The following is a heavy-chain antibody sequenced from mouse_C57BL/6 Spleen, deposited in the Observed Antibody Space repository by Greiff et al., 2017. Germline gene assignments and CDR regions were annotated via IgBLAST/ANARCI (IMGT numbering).Heavy chain of an antibody. CDR1: GYTFTSYW. CDR2: IDPNSGGT. D-gene: IGHD2-3*01. V-gene: IGHV1-72*01. Sequence: QVQLQQPGAELVKPGASVKLSCTASGYTFTSYWMHWVKQRPGRGLEWIGRIDPNSGGTKYNEKFKSTATLTVDKPSSTAYMQLISLTSEDSAVYYCARSDGYYLYAMDYWGQGTSVTVSS. CDR3: ARSDGYYLYAMDY. J-gene: IGHJ4*01.